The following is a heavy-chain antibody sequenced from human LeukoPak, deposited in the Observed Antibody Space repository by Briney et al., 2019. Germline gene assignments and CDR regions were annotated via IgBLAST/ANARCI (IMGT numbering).Heavy chain of an antibody. CDR3: ARYCSGGSCYSNYYFDY. Sequence: SETLSLTCTVSGGSISSYYWSWIRQPPGKGLEWIGYIYYSGSTNYNSSLKSRVTISVDTSKNQFSLKLSSVTAADTAVYYCARYCSGGSCYSNYYFDYWGQGTLITVSS. D-gene: IGHD2-15*01. V-gene: IGHV4-59*01. CDR1: GGSISSYY. CDR2: IYYSGST. J-gene: IGHJ4*02.